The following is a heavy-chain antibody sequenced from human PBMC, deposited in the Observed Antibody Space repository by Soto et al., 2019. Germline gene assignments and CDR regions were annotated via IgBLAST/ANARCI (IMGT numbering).Heavy chain of an antibody. D-gene: IGHD5-12*01. Sequence: SLKVACNCYGYSFTSYWIGCVRQMPVKGLEWMGIIYPGDSDTRYSPSFQGQVNISADKSISTAYLQWSSLKASETAMYYCARLRDGYNKRSFDYWGQGTLVTVSS. CDR3: ARLRDGYNKRSFDY. V-gene: IGHV5-51*01. CDR2: IYPGDSDT. CDR1: GYSFTSYW. J-gene: IGHJ4*02.